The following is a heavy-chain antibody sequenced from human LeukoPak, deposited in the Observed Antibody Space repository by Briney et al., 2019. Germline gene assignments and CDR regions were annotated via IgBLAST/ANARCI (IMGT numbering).Heavy chain of an antibody. V-gene: IGHV3-33*01. CDR2: IWYDGSNK. D-gene: IGHD6-19*01. J-gene: IGHJ4*02. CDR1: GFTFSSYG. Sequence: QAGGSLRLSCAASGFTFSSYGMHWVRQAPGKGLEWVAVIWYDGSNKYYADSVKGRFTISRDNSKNTLYLQMNSLRAEDTAVYYCARDPGVRIAVAVNDYWGQGTLVTVSS. CDR3: ARDPGVRIAVAVNDY.